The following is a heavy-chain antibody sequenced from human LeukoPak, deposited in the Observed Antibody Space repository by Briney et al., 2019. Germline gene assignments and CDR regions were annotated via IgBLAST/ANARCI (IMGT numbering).Heavy chain of an antibody. Sequence: ASVKVSCKASGYSFTAYYMHWVRQAPGQGLEWMGWFNPETGGTNYAQKFQGRVTMTTDTTISTADMELTRLRSDDTAVYYCASALNSRSSSCWGQGTRVTVSS. CDR2: FNPETGGT. V-gene: IGHV1-2*02. D-gene: IGHD6-13*01. CDR3: ASALNSRSSSC. CDR1: GYSFTAYY. J-gene: IGHJ4*02.